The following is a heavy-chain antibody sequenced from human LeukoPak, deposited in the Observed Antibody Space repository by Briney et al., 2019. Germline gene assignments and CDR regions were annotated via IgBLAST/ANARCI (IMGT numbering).Heavy chain of an antibody. CDR3: AKDRRDGYNPNYFDY. J-gene: IGHJ4*02. D-gene: IGHD5-24*01. CDR1: GFTFSDYY. CDR2: ISSSGSSI. V-gene: IGHV3-11*04. Sequence: GGSLRLSCAASGFTFSDYYMSWIRQAPGRGLEWLSCISSSGSSIYYADSLKGRFTVSRDNAGDSLYLQMNSLRAEDTAVYYCAKDRRDGYNPNYFDYWGQGTLVTVSS.